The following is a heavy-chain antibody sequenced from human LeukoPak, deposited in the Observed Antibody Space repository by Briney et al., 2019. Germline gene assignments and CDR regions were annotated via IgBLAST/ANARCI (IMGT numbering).Heavy chain of an antibody. D-gene: IGHD3-16*02. CDR3: ASSNQRDYVWGSYRNDAFDI. CDR1: GGSISSYY. Sequence: SETLSLTCTDSGGSISSYYWSGIRQPPGKGLEWIGYIYYSGSTNYNPSLKSRVTISVDTSKNQFSLKLSSVTAADTAVYYCASSNQRDYVWGSYRNDAFDIWGQGTMVTLSS. V-gene: IGHV4-59*01. CDR2: IYYSGST. J-gene: IGHJ3*02.